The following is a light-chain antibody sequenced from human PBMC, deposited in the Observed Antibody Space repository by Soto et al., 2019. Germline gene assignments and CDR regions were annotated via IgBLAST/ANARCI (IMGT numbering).Light chain of an antibody. Sequence: PGERATLSCRASQSISSYLAWYQHKPGQAPRLLIYDASNRATGIPARFSGSGSGTEFTLTISSLEPEDSAIYYCQQRSNWLTFGGGTKVDIK. J-gene: IGKJ4*01. V-gene: IGKV3-11*01. CDR2: DAS. CDR1: QSISSY. CDR3: QQRSNWLT.